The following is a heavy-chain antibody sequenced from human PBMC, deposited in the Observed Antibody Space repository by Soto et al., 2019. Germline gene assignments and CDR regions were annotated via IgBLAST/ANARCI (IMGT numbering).Heavy chain of an antibody. D-gene: IGHD6-19*01. CDR2: RSYDGSNQ. Sequence: QVQLFESGRGVVQPGRPLRLSCAASGFTFSSDGMQWFRQAPGKGLEWVGVRSYDGSNQYYADSVKGRFTISRDNSKNTMYLQMNSLSAEATAVYYCAKVEAHWYHRGWYEDYWGQGSLVTVSS. V-gene: IGHV3-30*18. CDR1: GFTFSSDG. CDR3: AKVEAHWYHRGWYEDY. J-gene: IGHJ4*02.